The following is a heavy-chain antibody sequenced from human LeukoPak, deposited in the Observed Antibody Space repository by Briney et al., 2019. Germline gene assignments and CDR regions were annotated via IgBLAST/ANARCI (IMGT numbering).Heavy chain of an antibody. J-gene: IGHJ3*02. Sequence: PGGSLRLSCAGSGFIFRNAWMSWGRQAPGKGLEWVGRIKSKTDGETTDYAVPVKGRFTISRDDSKSTLYLQMNNPKVEDTAVYYCGTGSAFDIWGQGTMVTVSS. CDR3: GTGSAFDI. V-gene: IGHV3-15*01. CDR1: GFIFRNAW. CDR2: IKSKTDGETT. D-gene: IGHD7-27*01.